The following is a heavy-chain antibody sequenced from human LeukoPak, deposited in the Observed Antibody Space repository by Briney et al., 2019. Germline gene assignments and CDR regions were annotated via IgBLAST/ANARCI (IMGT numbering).Heavy chain of an antibody. D-gene: IGHD3-16*01. CDR3: ARGRYGWLPFDY. J-gene: IGHJ4*02. Sequence: SETLSLTCTVSGYSISSGPYWGWIRQPPGKGLEWVGSIYLGETTYYNPSLKTRLTISVDRSKNQFFLKLSSVTAADTAVYYCARGRYGWLPFDYWGQGTLVTVSS. V-gene: IGHV4-38-2*02. CDR1: GYSISSGPY. CDR2: IYLGETT.